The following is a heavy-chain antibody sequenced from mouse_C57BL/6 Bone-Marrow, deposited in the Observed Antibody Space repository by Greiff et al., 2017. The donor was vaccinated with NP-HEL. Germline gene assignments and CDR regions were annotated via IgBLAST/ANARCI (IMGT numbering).Heavy chain of an antibody. CDR1: GYTFTSYW. J-gene: IGHJ3*01. D-gene: IGHD3-1*01. V-gene: IGHV1-64*01. CDR3: AREGARRAWFAY. Sequence: VQLQQPGAELVKPGASVKLSCKASGYTFTSYWMHWVKQRPGQGLEWIGMIHPNSGSTNYTEKFKSKATLTVDKSSSTAYMQLSSLTSEDSAVYYCAREGARRAWFAYWGQGTLVTVSA. CDR2: IHPNSGST.